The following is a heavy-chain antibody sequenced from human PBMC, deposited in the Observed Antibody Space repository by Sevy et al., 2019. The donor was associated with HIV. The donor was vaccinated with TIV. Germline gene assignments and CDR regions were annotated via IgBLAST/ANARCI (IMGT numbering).Heavy chain of an antibody. J-gene: IGHJ4*02. CDR1: GYTFTGYY. V-gene: IGHV1-2*02. Sequence: ASVKVSCKASGYTFTGYYMHWVRQAPGQGLEWMGWINPNSGGTNYAQTFQGRVTMTRDTSISTAYMELSRLRSDDTAVYYCARVTERKLYYFDYWGQGTLVTVSS. CDR3: ARVTERKLYYFDY. CDR2: INPNSGGT. D-gene: IGHD1-1*01.